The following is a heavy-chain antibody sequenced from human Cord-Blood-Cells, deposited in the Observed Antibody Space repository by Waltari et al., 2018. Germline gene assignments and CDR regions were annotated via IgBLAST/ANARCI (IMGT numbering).Heavy chain of an antibody. D-gene: IGHD6-13*01. CDR1: GFTVSSNY. V-gene: IGHV3-66*01. J-gene: IGHJ4*02. CDR2: ICSGGRT. CDR3: ARDGEQQLAFDY. Sequence: EVQLVESGGGLVQPGGSLRLSCAASGFTVSSNYMSWVRQAPGKGLEWVSVICSGGRTYYADSVKGRFTISRDNSKNTLYLQMNSLRAEDTAVYYCARDGEQQLAFDYWGQGTLVTVSS.